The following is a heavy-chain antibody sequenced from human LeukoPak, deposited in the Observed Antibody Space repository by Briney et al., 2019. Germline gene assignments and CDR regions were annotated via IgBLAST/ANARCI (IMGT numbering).Heavy chain of an antibody. V-gene: IGHV3-7*01. CDR2: IKQDGSEK. CDR1: GFTFNRYW. D-gene: IGHD3-10*01. Sequence: GGSLRLSCAASGFTFNRYWMSWVRQAPGKGLEWVANIKQDGSEKYYVDSVKGRFTISRDNAKNSLYLQMNSLRAEDTAVYYCARGGVLLWFGELFDYWGQGTLVTVSS. CDR3: ARGGVLLWFGELFDY. J-gene: IGHJ4*02.